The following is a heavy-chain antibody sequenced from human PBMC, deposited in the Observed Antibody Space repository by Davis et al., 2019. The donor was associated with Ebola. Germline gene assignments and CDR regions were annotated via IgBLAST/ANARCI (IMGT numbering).Heavy chain of an antibody. D-gene: IGHD3-16*01. CDR1: GFTFSGYW. CDR3: ARDYVARREELGDLDY. CDR2: INRDGSST. Sequence: HTGGSLRLSCAASGFTFSGYWMHWVRQAPGKGLVWVSRINRDGSSTSYADSVKGRFTIARDNAKNTLYLQMNSLRAEDTAMYYCARDYVARREELGDLDYWGQGTLVTVSS. V-gene: IGHV3-74*01. J-gene: IGHJ4*02.